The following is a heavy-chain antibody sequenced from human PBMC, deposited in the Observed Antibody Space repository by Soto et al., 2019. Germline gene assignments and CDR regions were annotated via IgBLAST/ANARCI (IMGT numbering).Heavy chain of an antibody. CDR3: AKDGALYFGPYYFDY. CDR2: ISGSGGGT. J-gene: IGHJ4*02. V-gene: IGHV3-23*01. Sequence: EVQLLESGGGLVQPGGSLRLSCAASGFTFTKYAMSWVRQAPGKGLEWVSDISGSGGGTHYADSVKGRFNISRDNSKSTLYLQMNSLRPEDTAMYYCAKDGALYFGPYYFDYWGQGVLVTVSS. CDR1: GFTFTKYA. D-gene: IGHD3-10*01.